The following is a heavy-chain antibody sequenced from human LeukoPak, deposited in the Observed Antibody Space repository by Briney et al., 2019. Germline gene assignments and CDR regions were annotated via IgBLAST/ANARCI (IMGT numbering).Heavy chain of an antibody. Sequence: GGSLRLSCAASGFTFSSYGMSWVRQAPGKGLKWVAVISYDGSHKYYAASVQGRFTISRDNSKNTLYLQMNSLRAEDTAVYYCAKVAMTTVAYYFDYWGQGTLSPSPQ. CDR1: GFTFSSYG. D-gene: IGHD4-23*01. J-gene: IGHJ4*02. CDR2: ISYDGSHK. V-gene: IGHV3-30*18. CDR3: AKVAMTTVAYYFDY.